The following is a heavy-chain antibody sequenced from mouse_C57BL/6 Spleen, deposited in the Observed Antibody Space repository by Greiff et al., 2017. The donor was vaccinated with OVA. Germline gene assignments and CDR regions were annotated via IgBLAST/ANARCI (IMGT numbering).Heavy chain of an antibody. D-gene: IGHD2-4*01. Sequence: DVKLQESGPGLVKPSQSLSLTCSVTGYSITSGYYWNWIRQFPGNKLEWMGYISYDGSNNYNPSLKNRISITRDTSKNQFFLKLNSVTTEDTATYYCARGGYDDDDGNYYAMDYWGQGTSVTVSS. J-gene: IGHJ4*01. CDR3: ARGGYDDDDGNYYAMDY. CDR2: ISYDGSN. V-gene: IGHV3-6*01. CDR1: GYSITSGYY.